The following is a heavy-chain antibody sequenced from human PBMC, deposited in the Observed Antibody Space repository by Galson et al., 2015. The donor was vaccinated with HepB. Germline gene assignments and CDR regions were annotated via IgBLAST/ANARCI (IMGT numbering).Heavy chain of an antibody. CDR1: GFTFSSYS. CDR2: ISSSSSYI. D-gene: IGHD6-13*01. V-gene: IGHV3-21*04. CDR3: AKTPGEWQQLVQGFDY. Sequence: SLRLSCAASGFTFSSYSMNWVRQAPGKGLEWVSSISSSSSYIYYADSVKGRFTISRDNAKNSLYLQLNSLRAEDTAVYYCAKTPGEWQQLVQGFDYWGQGTLVTVSS. J-gene: IGHJ4*02.